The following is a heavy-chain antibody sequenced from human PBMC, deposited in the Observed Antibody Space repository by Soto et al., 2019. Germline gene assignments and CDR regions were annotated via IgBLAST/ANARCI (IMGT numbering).Heavy chain of an antibody. D-gene: IGHD3-10*01. CDR3: AKDRVGWFDP. CDR1: GFTFSSYG. J-gene: IGHJ5*02. CDR2: ISYDGSNK. V-gene: IGHV3-30*18. Sequence: QVQLVESGGGVVQPGRSLRLSCAASGFTFSSYGMHWVRQAPGKGLEWVAVISYDGSNKYYAASVKGRFTISRDNSKNTLYLQMNSLRAEDTAVYYCAKDRVGWFDPWGQGTLVTVSS.